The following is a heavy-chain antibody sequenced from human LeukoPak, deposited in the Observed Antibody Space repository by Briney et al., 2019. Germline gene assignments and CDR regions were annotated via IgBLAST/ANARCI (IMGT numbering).Heavy chain of an antibody. V-gene: IGHV3-30-3*01. D-gene: IGHD1-26*01. CDR1: GFTFSSYA. Sequence: PGGSLRLSCAASGFTFSSYAMHWVRQAPGKGLEWVAVISYDGSNKYYADSVKGRFTISRDNSKNTLYLQMNSLRAEDTAVYYCARVAGGRNWFDPWGQGTLVTVSS. J-gene: IGHJ5*02. CDR3: ARVAGGRNWFDP. CDR2: ISYDGSNK.